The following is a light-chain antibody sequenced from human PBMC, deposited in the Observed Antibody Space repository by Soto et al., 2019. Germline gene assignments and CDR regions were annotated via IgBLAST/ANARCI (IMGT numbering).Light chain of an antibody. CDR1: QSININ. V-gene: IGKV3-20*01. J-gene: IGKJ4*01. Sequence: EVLMTQSPATLSVSPGERVTLSCRASQSININLAWYQQKPGQAPRVLIYGASSRASGIPDRFSGSGSGTDFTLTISRLEHDDFAFYYCQQYGRLPLSFGGGTKVEIK. CDR2: GAS. CDR3: QQYGRLPLS.